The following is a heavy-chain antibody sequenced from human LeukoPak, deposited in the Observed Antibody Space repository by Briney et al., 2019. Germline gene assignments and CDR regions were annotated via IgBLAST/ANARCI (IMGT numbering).Heavy chain of an antibody. CDR3: ARAPMGTAALY. CDR1: GYSFTSYG. V-gene: IGHV1-8*02. D-gene: IGHD2-2*01. CDR2: MSPVSGIG. J-gene: IGHJ4*02. Sequence: GASVKVSCKASGYSFTSYGFNWVRQAPGQGLEWMGWMSPVSGIGGSAQRFQGRVTLTRDTSISTAYMEVSSLRSDDTAFYYCARAPMGTAALYWGQGTLVTVSS.